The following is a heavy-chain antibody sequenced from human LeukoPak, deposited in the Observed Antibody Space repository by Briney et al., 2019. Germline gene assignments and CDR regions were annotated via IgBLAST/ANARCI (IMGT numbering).Heavy chain of an antibody. CDR2: INTSGGST. Sequence: GASVKVSCKASGYTFTGYFMHWVRQVPGQGLEWMGVINTSGGSTTYAQKFQGRVTMTRDTSTSTVYMELTSLRSEDTAVYYCARETGPFPHYFDYWGQGTLVTVSS. CDR1: GYTFTGYF. D-gene: IGHD1-1*01. J-gene: IGHJ4*02. CDR3: ARETGPFPHYFDY. V-gene: IGHV1-46*01.